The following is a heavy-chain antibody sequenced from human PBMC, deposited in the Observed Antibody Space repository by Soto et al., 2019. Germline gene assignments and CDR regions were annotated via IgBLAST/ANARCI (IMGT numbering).Heavy chain of an antibody. Sequence: GGSLRLSCAASGFTFSSYWMYWVRQAPGKGLEWVASIKSDGSEKYLVDSVKGRFTISRDNAENSVNLQMNSLRAEDTAVYYCTRDSGWFTSDYWGQGTLVPVSP. V-gene: IGHV3-7*05. J-gene: IGHJ4*02. CDR2: IKSDGSEK. D-gene: IGHD6-19*01. CDR1: GFTFSSYW. CDR3: TRDSGWFTSDY.